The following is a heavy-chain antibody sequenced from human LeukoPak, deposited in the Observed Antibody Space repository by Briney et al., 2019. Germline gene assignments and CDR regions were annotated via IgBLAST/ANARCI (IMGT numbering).Heavy chain of an antibody. D-gene: IGHD3-3*01. Sequence: PSQTLSLTCTVSDGSISSGDYYWSWIRQPPGKGLEWIGYIYYSGSTYYNPSLKSRVTISVDTSKNQFSLKLSSVTAADTAVYYCARGFRRPLLRFLEEPWFDPWGQGTLLTVSS. J-gene: IGHJ5*02. CDR3: ARGFRRPLLRFLEEPWFDP. CDR2: IYYSGST. V-gene: IGHV4-30-4*08. CDR1: DGSISSGDYY.